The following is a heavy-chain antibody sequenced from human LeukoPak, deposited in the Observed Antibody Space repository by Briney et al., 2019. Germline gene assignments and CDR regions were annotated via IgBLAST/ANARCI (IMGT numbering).Heavy chain of an antibody. CDR2: ISSSGSTI. Sequence: GGSLRLSCEASGFTFSSYWLNWVRQAPGKGLEWVSYISSSGSTIYYADSVKGRFTISRDNAKNSLYLQMNSLRAEDTAVYYCARARDCSSTSCYRAGYYYYGMDVWGQGTTVTVSS. CDR1: GFTFSSYW. V-gene: IGHV3-48*04. CDR3: ARARDCSSTSCYRAGYYYYGMDV. D-gene: IGHD2-2*01. J-gene: IGHJ6*02.